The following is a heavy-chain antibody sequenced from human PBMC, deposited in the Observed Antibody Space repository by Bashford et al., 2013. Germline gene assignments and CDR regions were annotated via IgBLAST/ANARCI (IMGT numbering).Heavy chain of an antibody. CDR1: GGSISSYY. Sequence: SETLSLTCTVSGGSISSYYWSWIRQPPGKGLEWIGYIYYSGSTNYNPSLKSRVTISVDTSKNQFSLKLSSVTAADTAVYYCARGRDDFWSGYYRFDYWGQGTLVTVSS. CDR2: IYYSGST. J-gene: IGHJ4*02. CDR3: ARGRDDFWSGYYRFDY. V-gene: IGHV4-59*01. D-gene: IGHD3-3*01.